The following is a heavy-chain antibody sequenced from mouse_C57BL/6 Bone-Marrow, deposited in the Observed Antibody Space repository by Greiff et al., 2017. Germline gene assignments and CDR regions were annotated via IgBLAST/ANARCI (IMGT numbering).Heavy chain of an antibody. CDR1: GYTFTSSW. CDR3: ARRGFITTVVATGENAMDY. V-gene: IGHV1-69*01. CDR2: IDPSDSYT. D-gene: IGHD1-1*01. J-gene: IGHJ4*01. Sequence: QVQLQQPVAELVLPGASVTLSCKASGYTFTSSWMHWVKQRPGQGLEWIGEIDPSDSYTNYNQQFKGKSTLTVDKSSSTAYMQLSSLTSEDSAVYYCARRGFITTVVATGENAMDYWGQGTSVTVSS.